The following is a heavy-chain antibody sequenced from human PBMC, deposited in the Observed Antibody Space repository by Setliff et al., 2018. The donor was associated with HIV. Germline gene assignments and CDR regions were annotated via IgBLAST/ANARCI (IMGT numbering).Heavy chain of an antibody. J-gene: IGHJ4*02. CDR3: ARLRHNRPWLVVNSPLDS. Sequence: PGESLKISCQGSGYTFSTYWIAWVRQTPGKGMDWVGLIYPDKSDTKYRPFLQGQVTISADKSIATAYLQWNNLKASDTALYYCARLRHNRPWLVVNSPLDSWGQGTLVTVSS. CDR2: IYPDKSDT. CDR1: GYTFSTYW. D-gene: IGHD6-19*01. V-gene: IGHV5-51*01.